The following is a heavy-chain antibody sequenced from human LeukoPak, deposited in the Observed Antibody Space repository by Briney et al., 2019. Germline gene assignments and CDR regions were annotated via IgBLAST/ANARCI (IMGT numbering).Heavy chain of an antibody. CDR1: GFTFSNAW. CDR2: IKSKTDGGTT. Sequence: GGSLRLSCAASGFTFSNAWMSWVRQAPGKGLEWVGRIKSKTDGGTTDYAAPVKGRFTISRDDSKNTLYLQMNSLKTEDTAVYYCTTEKGLTIFGMVDYWGQGTLVTVSS. D-gene: IGHD3-3*01. J-gene: IGHJ4*02. V-gene: IGHV3-15*01. CDR3: TTEKGLTIFGMVDY.